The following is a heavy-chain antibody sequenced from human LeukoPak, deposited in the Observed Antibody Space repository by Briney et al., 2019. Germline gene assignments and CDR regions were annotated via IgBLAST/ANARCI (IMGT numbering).Heavy chain of an antibody. D-gene: IGHD3-9*01. J-gene: IGHJ6*04. Sequence: PGGSLRLSCAASGFTFSNYGVHWVRQAPGKGPEWVAFIQYDGSNKYYVDSVKGRFTISRDNSKNTLYLQMNSLRAEDTAVYFCAKDGAGYVMDVWGKGTKVTVSS. CDR1: GFTFSNYG. CDR3: AKDGAGYVMDV. V-gene: IGHV3-30*02. CDR2: IQYDGSNK.